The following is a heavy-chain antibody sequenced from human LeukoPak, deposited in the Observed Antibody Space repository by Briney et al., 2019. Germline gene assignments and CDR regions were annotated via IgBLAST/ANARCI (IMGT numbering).Heavy chain of an antibody. V-gene: IGHV4-39*01. CDR3: GLTYDKSSKFDY. CDR1: SDSISSTTYY. J-gene: IGHJ4*02. CDR2: IFYSGST. D-gene: IGHD3-22*01. Sequence: TSETLSLICSVSSDSISSTTYYWGWIRQPPGKGLEWVGSIFYSGSTYYNSSLKSRVTISVDTSKNQFSLRLNSVTAADTAVYYCGLTYDKSSKFDYWGQGTLVTVSS.